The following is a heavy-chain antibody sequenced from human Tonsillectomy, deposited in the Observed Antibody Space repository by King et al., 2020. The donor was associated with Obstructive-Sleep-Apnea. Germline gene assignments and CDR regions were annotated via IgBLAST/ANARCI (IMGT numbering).Heavy chain of an antibody. J-gene: IGHJ4*02. D-gene: IGHD3-10*01. CDR1: GFSLSTSGEG. CDR3: AHTRLYGSGNYYPH. Sequence: ITLQESGPTLVKPTHTLTLTCSFSGFSLSTSGEGVAWIRQPPGQALEWLALIYWDEDKRYSSSLKTRLTITEDTSLNQVVLTMTNMDPVDTATYFCAHTRLYGSGNYYPHWGQGALVTVSS. CDR2: IYWDEDK. V-gene: IGHV2-5*02.